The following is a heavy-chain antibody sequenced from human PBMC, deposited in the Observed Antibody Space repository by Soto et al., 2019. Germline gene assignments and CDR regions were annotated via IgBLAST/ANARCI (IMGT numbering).Heavy chain of an antibody. CDR2: IYHSGST. CDR1: SGSISSSNW. D-gene: IGHD6-19*01. J-gene: IGHJ5*02. CDR3: ARRRSGWYWFDP. Sequence: PSETLSLTCAVSSGSISSSNWWSWVRQPPGKGLEWIGEIYHSGSTNYNPSLKSRVTISVDKSKNQFSLKLSSVTAADTAVYYCARRRSGWYWFDPWGQGTLVTVSS. V-gene: IGHV4-4*02.